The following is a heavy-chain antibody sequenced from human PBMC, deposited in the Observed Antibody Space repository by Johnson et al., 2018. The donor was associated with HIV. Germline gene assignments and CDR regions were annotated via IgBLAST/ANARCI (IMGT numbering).Heavy chain of an antibody. J-gene: IGHJ3*02. CDR2: IKSDGSYT. Sequence: MQLVESGGGVVQPGRSLRLSCAASGFTFSSYAMHWVRQDPGKGLVWVSRIKSDGSYTSYADSVKGRFTISRDNAKNTLYLQMDSLRAEDTALYYCAKEFSVGVSMTFDIWGQGTMVTVSS. D-gene: IGHD3-10*01. CDR1: GFTFSSYA. CDR3: AKEFSVGVSMTFDI. V-gene: IGHV3-74*01.